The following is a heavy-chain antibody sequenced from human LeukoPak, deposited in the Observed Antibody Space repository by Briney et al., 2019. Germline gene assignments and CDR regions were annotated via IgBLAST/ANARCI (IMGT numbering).Heavy chain of an antibody. CDR1: RYTFTSYG. CDR3: ARTVLRSLEWLSPLYNWFDP. D-gene: IGHD3-3*01. CDR2: ISAYNGNT. V-gene: IGHV1-18*01. Sequence: APVKVSCKASRYTFTSYGISWVRQAPGQGLEWMGWISAYNGNTNYAQKLQGRVTMTTDTSTSTAYMELRSLRSDDTAVYYCARTVLRSLEWLSPLYNWFDPWGQGTLVTVSS. J-gene: IGHJ5*02.